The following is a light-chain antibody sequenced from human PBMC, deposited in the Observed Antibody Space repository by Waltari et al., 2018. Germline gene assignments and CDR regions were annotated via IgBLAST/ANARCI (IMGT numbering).Light chain of an antibody. CDR1: IWNNY. CDR3: GSWINSLSTVV. CDR2: DNN. Sequence: QSVLTQPPSVSAAPGQMVPISCSGDIWNNYVSWYQQVPGTAPKLVIHDNNKRPSGTPDRFSASKSATSATLVITGLQTGDEADYFCGSWINSLSTVVFGGRTKLTVL. V-gene: IGLV1-51*01. J-gene: IGLJ2*01.